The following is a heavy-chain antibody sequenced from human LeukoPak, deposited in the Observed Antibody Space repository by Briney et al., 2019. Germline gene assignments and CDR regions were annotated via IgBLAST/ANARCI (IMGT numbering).Heavy chain of an antibody. CDR2: INHSGST. D-gene: IGHD2-2*02. CDR3: ALYDPDYYYMDV. J-gene: IGHJ6*03. Sequence: PSETLSLTCAVYGGSFSGYYWSWIRQPPGKGLEWIGEINHSGSTNYNPSLKSRVTISVDTSKNQFSLKLSSVTAADTAVYYCALYDPDYYYMDVWGKGTTVTVS. V-gene: IGHV4-34*01. CDR1: GGSFSGYY.